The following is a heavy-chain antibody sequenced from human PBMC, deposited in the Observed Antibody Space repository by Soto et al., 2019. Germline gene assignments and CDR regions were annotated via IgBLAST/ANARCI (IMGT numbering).Heavy chain of an antibody. V-gene: IGHV4-59*01. CDR3: ARVSGSNWWRWWFVP. Sequence: LSLTLTVSGGSISSYYWSWIRQPPGKGLEWIGYIYYSGSTNYNPSLKSRVPISVDTSKNQFSLKLSSVTAADTAVYYCARVSGSNWWRWWFVPWGQGTLVTVSS. D-gene: IGHD1-26*01. CDR1: GGSISSYY. CDR2: IYYSGST. J-gene: IGHJ5*02.